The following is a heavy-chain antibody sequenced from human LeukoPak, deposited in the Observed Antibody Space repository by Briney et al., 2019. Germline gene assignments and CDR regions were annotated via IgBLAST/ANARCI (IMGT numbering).Heavy chain of an antibody. Sequence: GRSLRLSCAASGFTFSSYAMHWVRQAPGKGLEWVAVISYDGSNKYYADSVKGRFTISRDNSKNTLYLQMNSLRAEDTAVCFCARDVRADSIGHGIDVGAKGTTDTVSS. CDR2: ISYDGSNK. CDR1: GFTFSSYA. D-gene: IGHD6-19*01. CDR3: ARDVRADSIGHGIDV. J-gene: IGHJ6*04. V-gene: IGHV3-30*04.